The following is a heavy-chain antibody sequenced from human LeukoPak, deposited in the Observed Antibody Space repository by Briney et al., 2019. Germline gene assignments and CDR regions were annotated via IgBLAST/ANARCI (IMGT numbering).Heavy chain of an antibody. CDR2: ISSSGSTT. J-gene: IGHJ4*02. CDR3: ARGYCSGGSCYFDY. V-gene: IGHV3-48*03. CDR1: GFTFSNYE. Sequence: GGSLRLSCAASGFTFSNYEMNWVRQAPGKGLEWVSYISSSGSTTYYADSVKGRFTISRDNAKNSLYLRMNSLRAEDTAVYYCARGYCSGGSCYFDYWGQGTLVTVSS. D-gene: IGHD2-15*01.